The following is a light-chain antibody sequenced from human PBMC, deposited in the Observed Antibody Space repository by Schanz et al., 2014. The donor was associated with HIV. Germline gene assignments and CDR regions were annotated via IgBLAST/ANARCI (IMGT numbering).Light chain of an antibody. CDR2: EAS. V-gene: IGKV1-5*03. Sequence: DIQMTQSPSTLSASIGDRITITCRASQSISEWLAWYQQKPGQAPNLLISEASTLESGVPSRFSGTGSGTEFTLSISSLQSDDFATYYCLQYNDDVYTFGQGTKLEIK. CDR3: LQYNDDVYT. J-gene: IGKJ2*01. CDR1: QSISEW.